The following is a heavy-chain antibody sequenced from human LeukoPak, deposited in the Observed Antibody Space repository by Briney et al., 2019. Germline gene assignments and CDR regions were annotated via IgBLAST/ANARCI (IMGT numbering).Heavy chain of an antibody. CDR1: GGSISSYY. Sequence: SETLSLTCTVSGGSISSYYWSWIRQPPGKGLEWIGYIYYSGSTNYNPSLQSRVTISVDTSKNQFSLKLSSVTAADTAVYYCARDNWNYGSSMDVWGQGTTVTVSS. D-gene: IGHD1-7*01. J-gene: IGHJ6*02. CDR3: ARDNWNYGSSMDV. V-gene: IGHV4-59*01. CDR2: IYYSGST.